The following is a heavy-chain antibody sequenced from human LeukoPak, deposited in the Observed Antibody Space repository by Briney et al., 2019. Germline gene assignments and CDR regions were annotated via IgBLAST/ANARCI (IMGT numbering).Heavy chain of an antibody. Sequence: GGSLRLSCAASGFMFSNYCMTWVRQSPGKGLEWVASIKQDGSEKYYVDSVKGRFTISRDNSKNSLHLQMHSLRAEDTAVYCCARDIIYSPSGRYFNDAFDMWGLGTMVTVSS. CDR2: IKQDGSEK. J-gene: IGHJ3*02. V-gene: IGHV3-7*04. CDR3: ARDIIYSPSGRYFNDAFDM. CDR1: GFMFSNYC. D-gene: IGHD3-10*01.